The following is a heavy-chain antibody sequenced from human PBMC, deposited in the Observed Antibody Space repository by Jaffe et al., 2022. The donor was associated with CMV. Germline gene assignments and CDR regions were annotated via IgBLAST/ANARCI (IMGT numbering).Heavy chain of an antibody. D-gene: IGHD3-22*01. J-gene: IGHJ4*02. CDR2: ISSSGSTI. Sequence: EVQLVESGGGLVQPGGSLRLSCAASGFTFSSYEMNWVRQAPGKGLEWVSYISSSGSTIYYADSVKGRFTISRDNAKNSLYLQMNSLRAEDTAVYYCARGDYYDSSGYYLWGQGTLVTVSS. CDR3: ARGDYYDSSGYYL. CDR1: GFTFSSYE. V-gene: IGHV3-48*03.